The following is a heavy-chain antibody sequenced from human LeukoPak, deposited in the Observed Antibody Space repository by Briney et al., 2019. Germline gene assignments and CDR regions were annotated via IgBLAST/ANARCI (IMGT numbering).Heavy chain of an antibody. CDR2: INPSGGST. CDR1: GYTFTSYG. Sequence: ASVKVSCKASGYTFTSYGISWVRQAPGQGLEWMGIINPSGGSTSYAQKFQGRVTMTRDTSTSTVYMELSSLRSEDTAVYYCARDGGYDFWSGYHRPDYWGQGTLVTVSS. CDR3: ARDGGYDFWSGYHRPDY. D-gene: IGHD3-3*01. J-gene: IGHJ4*02. V-gene: IGHV1-46*01.